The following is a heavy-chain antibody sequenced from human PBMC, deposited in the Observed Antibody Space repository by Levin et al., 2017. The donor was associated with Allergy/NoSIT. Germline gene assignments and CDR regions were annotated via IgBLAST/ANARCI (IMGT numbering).Heavy chain of an antibody. J-gene: IGHJ3*01. CDR1: GFTFSKFD. D-gene: IGHD3-10*01. CDR3: ALPLDVPIFQGVGAFDV. CDR2: VSYHGKDT. Sequence: RSGGSLRLSCAASGFTFSKFDMHWVRQAPGKGLEWVAVVSYHGKDTAYRESVKGRFTISRDKSRNTLYLQMNSLRPEDTAVYYCALPLDVPIFQGVGAFDVWGQGTRVTVAS. V-gene: IGHV3-30*03.